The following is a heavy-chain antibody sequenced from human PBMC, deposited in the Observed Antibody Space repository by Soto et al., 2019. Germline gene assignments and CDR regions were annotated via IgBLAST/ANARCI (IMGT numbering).Heavy chain of an antibody. J-gene: IGHJ2*01. CDR1: GGSFSGFY. V-gene: IGHV4-34*01. Sequence: QVQLQQWGAGLLKPSETLSLTCAVHGGSFSGFYWTWIRQPPGKGLEWIGEINHSGSSNYNPPLKSRVTMSLATSRNQCSLSLNSVTAADTAVYYCARMAGPWYFDLWGRGTLVTVSS. CDR3: ARMAGPWYFDL. CDR2: INHSGSS.